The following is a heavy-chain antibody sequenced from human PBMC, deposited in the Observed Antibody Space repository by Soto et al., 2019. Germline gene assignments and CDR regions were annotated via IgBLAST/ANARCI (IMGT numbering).Heavy chain of an antibody. J-gene: IGHJ6*03. V-gene: IGHV3-66*01. CDR2: IYSGGST. D-gene: IGHD2-8*01. CDR1: GFTVSSNY. CDR3: AIGCTKGVGYNYSSYSMDV. Sequence: GGSLRLSCAASGFTVSSNYMSWVRQAPGKGLEWVSVIYSGGSTYYADSVKGRFTISRDNSKNTLYLQMNSLRAEDTAVYYCAIGCTKGVGYNYSSYSMDVWGKGTRSPSP.